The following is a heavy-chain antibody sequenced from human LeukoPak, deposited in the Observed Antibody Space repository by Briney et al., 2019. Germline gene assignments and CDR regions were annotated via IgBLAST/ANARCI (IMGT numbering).Heavy chain of an antibody. D-gene: IGHD2-2*02. J-gene: IGHJ5*02. Sequence: PSETLSLTCTVSGGSISRGSYYWSWIRQPAGKGLEWIGRIYTSGSTNYNPSLKSRVTISVDTSENQFSLKLSSVTAADTAVYYCARLGGAIRSGDPWGQGTLVTVSS. V-gene: IGHV4-61*02. CDR1: GGSISRGSYY. CDR2: IYTSGST. CDR3: ARLGGAIRSGDP.